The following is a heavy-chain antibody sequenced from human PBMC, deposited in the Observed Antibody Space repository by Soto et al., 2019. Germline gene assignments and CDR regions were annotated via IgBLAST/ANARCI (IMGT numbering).Heavy chain of an antibody. V-gene: IGHV1-2*04. CDR2: INPNSGGT. D-gene: IGHD3-3*01. J-gene: IGHJ4*02. CDR1: GYTFTGYY. Sequence: ASVKVSCKASGYTFTGYYMHWVRQAPGQGLEWMGWINPNSGGTNYAQKFQGWVTMTRDTSISTAYMELSRLRSDDTAVYYCAIPIFGVANVRHWGQGTLVTVSS. CDR3: AIPIFGVANVRH.